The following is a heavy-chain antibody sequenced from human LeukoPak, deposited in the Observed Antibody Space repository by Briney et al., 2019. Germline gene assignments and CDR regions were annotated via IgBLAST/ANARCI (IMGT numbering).Heavy chain of an antibody. CDR1: GFRFDANG. V-gene: IGHV3-9*01. Sequence: GGSLTLSCVVAGFRFDANGMHCDRHAQGKGLEWVSGISWGGTTTGYADSVKGGFTISRDSAKNSLYLQMDSLRVEDTALYYCAKDDSTGRFAPGYFSDMGVWGQGTTVTVSS. J-gene: IGHJ6*02. D-gene: IGHD1-26*01. CDR2: ISWGGTTT. CDR3: AKDDSTGRFAPGYFSDMGV.